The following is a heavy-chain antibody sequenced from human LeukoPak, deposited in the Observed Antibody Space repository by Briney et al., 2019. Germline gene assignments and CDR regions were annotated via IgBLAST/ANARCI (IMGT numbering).Heavy chain of an antibody. CDR1: GFTFSSYS. CDR2: ISSSSSYI. V-gene: IGHV3-21*01. D-gene: IGHD1-14*01. CDR3: ARVLPGEGSFDI. Sequence: GGSLRLSCAASGFTFSSYSMNWVRQAPGKGLEWVSSISSSSSYIYYADSVKGRFTISRDNAKNSLYLQMNSLRAEDTAVYYCARVLPGEGSFDIWGQGTMVTVSS. J-gene: IGHJ3*02.